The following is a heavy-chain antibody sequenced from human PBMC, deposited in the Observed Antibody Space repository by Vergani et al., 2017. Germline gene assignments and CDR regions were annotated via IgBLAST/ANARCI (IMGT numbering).Heavy chain of an antibody. D-gene: IGHD3-16*01. Sequence: QVQLVESGGGVVQRGGSLRLSCATSGFTLSNYDMQWIRQGPGKGLEFVAFIQFDGSNQYYADSVKGRFTLSRDFSKNTLYLQMYLLRTDDTATYYCAKHFRGWGIDYWGRGTQVIVSS. CDR2: IQFDGSNQ. CDR1: GFTLSNYD. CDR3: AKHFRGWGIDY. V-gene: IGHV3-30*02. J-gene: IGHJ4*02.